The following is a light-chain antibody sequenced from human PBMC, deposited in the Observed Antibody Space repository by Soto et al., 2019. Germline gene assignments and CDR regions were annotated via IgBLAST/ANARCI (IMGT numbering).Light chain of an antibody. V-gene: IGKV3-20*01. J-gene: IGKJ1*01. CDR3: QQFASSPRT. CDR1: QSVATSP. CDR2: GAS. Sequence: EIVLTQSPGTLSLSPGERATLFCRASQSVATSPLAWYQQKPGQAPRLLIGASSRATGVPDRFIASGSVTDFTLTISRLEPEDFAVYYCQQFASSPRTFGRGTTVEI.